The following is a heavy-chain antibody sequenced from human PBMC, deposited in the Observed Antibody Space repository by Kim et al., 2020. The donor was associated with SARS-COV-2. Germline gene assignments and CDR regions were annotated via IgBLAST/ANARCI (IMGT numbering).Heavy chain of an antibody. CDR2: ISYDGSNK. V-gene: IGHV3-30-3*01. CDR1: GFTFSSYA. Sequence: GGSLRLSCAASGFTFSSYAMHWVRQAPGKGLEWVAVISYDGSNKYYADSVKGRFTISRDNSKNTLYLQMNSLRAEDTAVYYCARGGLAARVFEIDYWGQGTLVTVSS. J-gene: IGHJ4*02. D-gene: IGHD6-6*01. CDR3: ARGGLAARVFEIDY.